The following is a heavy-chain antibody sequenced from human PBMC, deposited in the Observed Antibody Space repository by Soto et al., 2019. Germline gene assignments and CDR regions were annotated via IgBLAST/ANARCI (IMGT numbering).Heavy chain of an antibody. Sequence: SETLSLTCAVYGGSFSGYYWSWIRQPPGKGLEWIGEINHSGSTNYNPSLKSRVTISVDTSKNQFSLKLSSVTAADTAVYYCARGRGLNLDYWGQGTLVTVSS. V-gene: IGHV4-34*01. CDR3: ARGRGLNLDY. CDR1: GGSFSGYY. CDR2: INHSGST. D-gene: IGHD3-10*01. J-gene: IGHJ4*02.